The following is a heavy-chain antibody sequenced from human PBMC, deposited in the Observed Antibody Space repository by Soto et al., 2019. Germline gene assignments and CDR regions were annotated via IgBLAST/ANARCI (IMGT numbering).Heavy chain of an antibody. D-gene: IGHD5-12*01. Sequence: QVQLVESGGGVVQPGRSLRLSCAASGFTFSSYAMHWVRQAPGKGLEWVAVISYDGSNKYYADSVKGRFTISRDNSKNTLYLQMNSLRAEDTAVYYCARVKRSGWRGWLQFLFDYWGQGTLVTVSS. J-gene: IGHJ4*02. CDR3: ARVKRSGWRGWLQFLFDY. V-gene: IGHV3-30-3*01. CDR2: ISYDGSNK. CDR1: GFTFSSYA.